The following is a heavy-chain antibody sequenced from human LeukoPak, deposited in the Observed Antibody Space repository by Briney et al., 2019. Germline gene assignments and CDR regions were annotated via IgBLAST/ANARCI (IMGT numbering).Heavy chain of an antibody. D-gene: IGHD3-22*01. CDR3: AGLVNYYDSSGSIGDAFDI. CDR2: INPNSGGT. V-gene: IGHV1-2*06. J-gene: IGHJ3*02. CDR1: GYTFTGYY. Sequence: GASVKVSCKASGYTFTGYYMHWVRQAPGQGLEWMGRINPNSGGTNYAQKFQGGVTMTRDTSISTAYMELSRLRSDDTAVYYCAGLVNYYDSSGSIGDAFDIWGQGTMVTVSS.